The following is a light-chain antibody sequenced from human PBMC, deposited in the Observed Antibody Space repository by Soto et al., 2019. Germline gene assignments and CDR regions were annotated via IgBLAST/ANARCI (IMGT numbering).Light chain of an antibody. Sequence: YPGQSITISCTGTSHDIGGYKYVSWYQQHPGKAPKLMIYEVSNRPSGVSNRFSGSKSGNTASLTISGLQTEDEADYYCCAYTSTSALYVVGTGTKGTVL. CDR2: EVS. CDR1: SHDIGGYKY. V-gene: IGLV2-14*01. CDR3: CAYTSTSALYV. J-gene: IGLJ1*01.